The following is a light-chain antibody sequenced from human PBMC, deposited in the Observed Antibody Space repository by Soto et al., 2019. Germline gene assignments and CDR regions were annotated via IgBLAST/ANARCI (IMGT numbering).Light chain of an antibody. V-gene: IGKV4-1*01. CDR1: QSVLYSSNNKNY. J-gene: IGKJ5*01. Sequence: IVMTQSPDSLAVSLVERAAINCNSSQSVLYSSNNKNYLAWYHQKPRQPPKLLIYWASTRESWVPDRFSGSGSGTDFTLTISSLQAEDVAVYYCQQYYTTPAITFGQGTRREIK. CDR2: WAS. CDR3: QQYYTTPAIT.